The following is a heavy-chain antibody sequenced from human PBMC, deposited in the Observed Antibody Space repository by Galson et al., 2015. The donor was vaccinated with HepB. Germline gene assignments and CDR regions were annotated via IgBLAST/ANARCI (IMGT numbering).Heavy chain of an antibody. CDR3: ARGLLPGSSNTIFCPFNDY. CDR1: GYTFTSYD. CDR2: MNPNSGNT. V-gene: IGHV1-8*01. D-gene: IGHD3-9*01. J-gene: IGHJ4*02. Sequence: SVKVSCKASGYTFTSYDINWVQQATGQGLEWMGWMNPNSGNTGYAQKFQGRVTMTRNTSISTAYMELSSLRSEDTAVYYCARGLLPGSSNTIFCPFNDYWGQGTLVTVSS.